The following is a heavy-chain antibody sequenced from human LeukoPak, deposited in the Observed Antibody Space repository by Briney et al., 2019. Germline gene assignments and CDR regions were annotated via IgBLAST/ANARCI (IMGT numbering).Heavy chain of an antibody. J-gene: IGHJ4*02. CDR1: GFTFSSYA. CDR2: ISYDGSNK. V-gene: IGHV3-30-3*01. CDR3: ARDLGSEFDY. D-gene: IGHD5-12*01. Sequence: GRSLRLSCAASGFTFSSYAMHWVRQAPGKGLGWVAVISYDGSNKYYADSVKGRFTISRDNSKNTLYLQMNSLRAEDTAVYYCARDLGSEFDYWGQGTLVTVSS.